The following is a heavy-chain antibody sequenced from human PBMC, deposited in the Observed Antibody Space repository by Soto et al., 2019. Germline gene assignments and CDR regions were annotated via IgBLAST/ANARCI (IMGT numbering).Heavy chain of an antibody. J-gene: IGHJ4*02. CDR3: ARDLYYYGSGQSPAY. Sequence: SGGSLRLSCAASGFTFSSYGMHWVRQAPGKGLEWVAVIWYDGSNKYYADSVKGRFTISRDNSKNTLYLQMNSLRAEDTAVYYCARDLYYYGSGQSPAYWGQGTLVTVSS. V-gene: IGHV3-33*01. CDR2: IWYDGSNK. CDR1: GFTFSSYG. D-gene: IGHD3-10*01.